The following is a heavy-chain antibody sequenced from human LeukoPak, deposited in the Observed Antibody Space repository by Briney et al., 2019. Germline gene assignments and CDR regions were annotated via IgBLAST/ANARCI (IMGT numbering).Heavy chain of an antibody. D-gene: IGHD6-13*01. J-gene: IGHJ2*01. CDR1: GGSISSYY. Sequence: SETLSLTCTVSGGSISSYYWSWIRQPAGKGLEWIGRIYTSGSTNYNPSPKSRVTMSVDTSKNQFSLKLSSVTAADTAVYYCARINDLIAAAGEWYFDLWGRGTLVTVSS. CDR2: IYTSGST. CDR3: ARINDLIAAAGEWYFDL. V-gene: IGHV4-4*07.